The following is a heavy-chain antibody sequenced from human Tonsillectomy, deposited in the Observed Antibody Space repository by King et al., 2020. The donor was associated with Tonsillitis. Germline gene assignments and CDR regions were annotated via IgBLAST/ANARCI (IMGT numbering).Heavy chain of an antibody. V-gene: IGHV4-31*03. D-gene: IGHD4-17*01. J-gene: IGHJ6*03. Sequence: QLQESGPGLVKPSQTLSLTCTVSGGSISSAGYYWSWIRQHPGKGLEWIGYISYSGSAYYNPSLKSRLTISIDTSKNQFSLNLNSVTAADTAVYYCASTAPPYYYDDMDVWGNGTTVTV. CDR2: ISYSGSA. CDR3: ASTAPPYYYDDMDV. CDR1: GGSISSAGYY.